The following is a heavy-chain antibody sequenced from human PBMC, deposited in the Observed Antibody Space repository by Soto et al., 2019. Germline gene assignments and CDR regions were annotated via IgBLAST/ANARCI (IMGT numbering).Heavy chain of an antibody. CDR1: GFTFSSYW. D-gene: IGHD5-12*01. CDR2: IKQDGSEK. Sequence: EVQLVESGGGLVQPGGSLRLSCAASGFTFSSYWMSWVRQAPGKGLEWVANIKQDGSEKYYVDSVKGRFTISRDNAKNSLYPQMNSLRAEDTAVYYCARDRPDGYNWRGIDYWGQGTLVTVSS. J-gene: IGHJ4*02. V-gene: IGHV3-7*05. CDR3: ARDRPDGYNWRGIDY.